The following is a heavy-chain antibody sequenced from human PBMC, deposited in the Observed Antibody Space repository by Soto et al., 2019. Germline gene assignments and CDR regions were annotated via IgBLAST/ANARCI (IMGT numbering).Heavy chain of an antibody. CDR1: GGSISSYY. D-gene: IGHD1-26*01. J-gene: IGHJ4*02. CDR3: ARRYGSAIDF. Sequence: ASETLSLTCTVSGGSISSYYLSWIRQPPGKGLEWIGYIYYSGSTNCNPSLKSRVTISVDTSKNQFSLKLSSVTAADTAVYYCARRYGSAIDFWGQGTLVTVSP. V-gene: IGHV4-59*08. CDR2: IYYSGST.